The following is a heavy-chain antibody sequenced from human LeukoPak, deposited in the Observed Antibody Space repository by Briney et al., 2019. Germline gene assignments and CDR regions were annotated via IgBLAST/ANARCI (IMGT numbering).Heavy chain of an antibody. V-gene: IGHV3-30-3*01. D-gene: IGHD4-23*01. J-gene: IGHJ4*02. Sequence: PGGSLRLSSAASGFTFSRFAVHWVRQAPGKGLEWVALTSYDGSHKYYTDSVKGRFTISRDNSKHTLYLQMNSLRAEDTAVYYCAREGGDLRWKNRFDFWGQGTLVTVSS. CDR3: AREGGDLRWKNRFDF. CDR2: TSYDGSHK. CDR1: GFTFSRFA.